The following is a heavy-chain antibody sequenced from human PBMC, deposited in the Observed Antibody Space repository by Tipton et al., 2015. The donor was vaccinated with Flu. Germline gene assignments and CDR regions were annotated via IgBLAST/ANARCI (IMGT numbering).Heavy chain of an antibody. D-gene: IGHD6-19*01. CDR1: GDSISSYY. Sequence: TLSLTCTVSGDSISSYYWSWIRQPAGKGLEWLGRIYTSGSTNYNPSLKSRVTMSGDTSKNQFSLRLSFVTAADTAVYYCAREKDSRGSEYFQQWGQGTLVTVSS. J-gene: IGHJ1*01. CDR2: IYTSGST. CDR3: AREKDSRGSEYFQQ. V-gene: IGHV4-4*07.